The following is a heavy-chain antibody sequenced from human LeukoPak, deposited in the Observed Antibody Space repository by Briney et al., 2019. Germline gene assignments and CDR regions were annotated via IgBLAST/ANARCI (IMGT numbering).Heavy chain of an antibody. Sequence: GGSLRLSCTASGFTFGDYAMSWVRQAPGKGLEWVGFIRSKAYGGTTEYAASVKGRFTISKDDSKSIAYLQMNSLKTEDTAVYYCTSGLITMVRGVNLYYYYYYGMDVWGQGTTVTVSS. D-gene: IGHD3-10*01. CDR3: TSGLITMVRGVNLYYYYYYGMDV. CDR2: IRSKAYGGTT. CDR1: GFTFGDYA. V-gene: IGHV3-49*04. J-gene: IGHJ6*02.